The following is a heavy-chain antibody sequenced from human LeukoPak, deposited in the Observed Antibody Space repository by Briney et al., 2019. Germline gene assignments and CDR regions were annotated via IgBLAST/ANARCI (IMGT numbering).Heavy chain of an antibody. J-gene: IGHJ4*02. CDR3: ARDRAAAIDY. Sequence: ASVKVSCKASGYTFTSYDFNWLRQATGQGLEWMGWISAYNGNTNYAQKLQGRVTMTTDTSTSTAYMELRSLRSDDTAVYYCARDRAAAIDYWGQGTLVTVSS. D-gene: IGHD2-2*01. CDR2: ISAYNGNT. CDR1: GYTFTSYD. V-gene: IGHV1-18*01.